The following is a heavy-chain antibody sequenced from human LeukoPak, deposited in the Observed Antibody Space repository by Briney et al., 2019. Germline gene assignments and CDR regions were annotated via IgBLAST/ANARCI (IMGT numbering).Heavy chain of an antibody. J-gene: IGHJ4*02. CDR1: GGSFSGYY. D-gene: IGHD1-7*01. CDR2: INHSGST. V-gene: IGHV4-34*01. CDR3: ARDHNWNSLDY. Sequence: SETLSLTCAVYGGSFSGYYWSWIRQPPGKELEWIGEINHSGSTNYNPSLKSRVTISVDTSKNQFSLKLSSVTAADTAVYYCARDHNWNSLDYWGQGTLVTVSS.